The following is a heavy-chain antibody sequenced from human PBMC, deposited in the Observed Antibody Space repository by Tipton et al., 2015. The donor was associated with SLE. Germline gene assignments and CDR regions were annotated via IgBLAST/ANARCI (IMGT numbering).Heavy chain of an antibody. D-gene: IGHD1-26*01. V-gene: IGHV1-69*06. CDR3: ASALVAARGDFDY. CDR2: VIPIFGTG. J-gene: IGHJ4*02. Sequence: QLVQSGPEVKKPGSSVKVSCKASGGTFSNYAITWVRQAPGQGLEWVGGVIPIFGTGNYAQKLQGRVTMTTDTSTSTAYMELRSLRSDDTAVYYCASALVAARGDFDYWGQGTLVTVSS. CDR1: GGTFSNYA.